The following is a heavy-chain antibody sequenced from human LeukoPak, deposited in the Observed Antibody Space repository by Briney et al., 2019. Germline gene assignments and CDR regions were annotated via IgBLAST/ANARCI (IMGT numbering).Heavy chain of an antibody. Sequence: SETLSLTCTVSGGSISNYYWSWIRQPPGKGLERIGYIYYTGSTNYNPSLKSRVTISADTSKNQFSLKLSPVTAADTAVYYCARFTTYYYDGSTYSSPYYFDYWGQGTLVTVSS. CDR3: ARFTTYYYDGSTYSSPYYFDY. D-gene: IGHD3-22*01. V-gene: IGHV4-59*01. J-gene: IGHJ4*02. CDR1: GGSISNYY. CDR2: IYYTGST.